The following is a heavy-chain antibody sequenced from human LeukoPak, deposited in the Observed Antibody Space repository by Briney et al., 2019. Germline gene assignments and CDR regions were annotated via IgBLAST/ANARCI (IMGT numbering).Heavy chain of an antibody. V-gene: IGHV3-21*01. D-gene: IGHD4-17*01. Sequence: GGSLRLSCAASGFTFGSYSMNWVRQAPGKGLEWVSFISSSSSYIYYADSVKGRFTISRDNAKNSLYLQMNSLRAEDTAVYYCARTTVTTFGDWFDPWGQGTLVTVSS. CDR3: ARTTVTTFGDWFDP. J-gene: IGHJ5*02. CDR2: ISSSSSYI. CDR1: GFTFGSYS.